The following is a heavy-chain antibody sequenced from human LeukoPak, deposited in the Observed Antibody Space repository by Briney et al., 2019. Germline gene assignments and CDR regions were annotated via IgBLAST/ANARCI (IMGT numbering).Heavy chain of an antibody. CDR2: INPNSGAT. J-gene: IGHJ4*02. V-gene: IGHV1-2*02. D-gene: IGHD2/OR15-2a*01. CDR1: GYTFTGYY. Sequence: AASVKVSCKASGYTFTGYYMHWVRQAPGQGLEWMGWINPNSGATDYAQKFQGRVTMARDTSISTAYMELRSLRSDDTAAYYCARVYADSYFDYWGQGTLVTVSS. CDR3: ARVYADSYFDY.